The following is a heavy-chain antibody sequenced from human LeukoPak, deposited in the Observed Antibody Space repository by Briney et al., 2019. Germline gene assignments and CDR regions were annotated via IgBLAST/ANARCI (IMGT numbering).Heavy chain of an antibody. CDR2: ISSSSSYI. J-gene: IGHJ5*02. D-gene: IGHD6-6*01. Sequence: GGSLRLSCAASGFTLSNNAMSWVRQAPGKGLEWVSSISSSSSYIYYADSVKGRFTISRDNAKNSLYLQMNCLRAEDTAVYYCARGAARDWFDPWGRGTLVTASS. V-gene: IGHV3-21*01. CDR1: GFTLSNNA. CDR3: ARGAARDWFDP.